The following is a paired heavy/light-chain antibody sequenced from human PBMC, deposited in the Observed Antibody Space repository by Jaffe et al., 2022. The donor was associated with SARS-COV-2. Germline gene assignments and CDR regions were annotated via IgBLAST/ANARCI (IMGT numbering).Light chain of an antibody. CDR1: QGISNY. CDR3: QEYNSAPIT. CDR2: AAS. J-gene: IGKJ5*01. V-gene: IGKV1-27*01. Sequence: DIQMTQSPSSLSASVGDRVTITCRASQGISNYLAWYQQKPGKVPKLLIYAASTLQSGVPSRFSGSGSGTDFTLTISSLQPEDVATYYCQEYNSAPITFGQGTRLEIK.
Heavy chain of an antibody. V-gene: IGHV4-39*01. D-gene: IGHD1-26*01. Sequence: QLQLQESGPGPVKPSETLSLTCTVSGGSISNNNYYWGWIRQPPGKGLEWIGNIYYRRSTYYNPSLKSRVTISVDTSKNQFSLKLSSVTAADTAVYYCARHIGNYYYYMDVWGKGTTVTVSS. CDR1: GGSISNNNYY. J-gene: IGHJ6*03. CDR2: IYYRRST. CDR3: ARHIGNYYYYMDV.